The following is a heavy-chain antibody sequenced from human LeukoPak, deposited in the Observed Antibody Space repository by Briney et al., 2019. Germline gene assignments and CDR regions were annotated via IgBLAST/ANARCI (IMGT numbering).Heavy chain of an antibody. V-gene: IGHV4-34*01. D-gene: IGHD3-22*01. Sequence: SDTLSLTCAVSGESFSYNYWTWVRQPPGKGLEWIGDNNHSGRVNYRPSLKSRVTISADTSKSQFSLKLNAVTAADTAVYYCARGLGPMSPSLDYWGQGSLVTVSS. CDR2: NNHSGRV. CDR3: ARGLGPMSPSLDY. CDR1: GESFSYNY. J-gene: IGHJ4*02.